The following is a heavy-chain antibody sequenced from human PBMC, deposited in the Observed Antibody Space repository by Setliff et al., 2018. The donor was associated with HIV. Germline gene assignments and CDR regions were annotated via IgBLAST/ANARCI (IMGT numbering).Heavy chain of an antibody. J-gene: IGHJ6*03. Sequence: ASVKVSCKASGYTFTSYCVHWVRQAPGQGLEWMGIINPSGGSTSYAQKFQGRVTMTRDTSTSTVYMELSSLRSEDTAVYYCARAVSTLIRGVTLNHFYYIDVWGTGTTVTVSS. CDR2: INPSGGST. D-gene: IGHD3-10*01. CDR3: ARAVSTLIRGVTLNHFYYIDV. V-gene: IGHV1-46*01. CDR1: GYTFTSYC.